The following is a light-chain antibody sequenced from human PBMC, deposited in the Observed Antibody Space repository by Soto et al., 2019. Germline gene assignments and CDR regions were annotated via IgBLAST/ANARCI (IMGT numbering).Light chain of an antibody. CDR1: QSVSNSY. Sequence: EIVLTQPPGTLSLSPGERATLPCSASQSVSNSYLAWYQQKPGQAPRLLIYGPSSRATGIPDRFSGSGSGTDFTLTISRLEPGDFAVYYCQQYGSSPLSFGGGTKVDNK. CDR3: QQYGSSPLS. J-gene: IGKJ4*01. V-gene: IGKV3-20*01. CDR2: GPS.